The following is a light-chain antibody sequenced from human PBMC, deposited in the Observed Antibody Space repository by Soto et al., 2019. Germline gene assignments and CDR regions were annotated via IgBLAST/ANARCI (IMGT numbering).Light chain of an antibody. J-gene: IGLJ1*01. Sequence: QSALTQPASVSGPPGQSITISCTGTSSDVGNYDLVSWYQQLPGKAPRLMIYEDTKRPSGVSNRFSGSKSGNTASLTISGLQTEDEADYFCCSYAGSTTYVFGTGTKLTVL. CDR2: EDT. V-gene: IGLV2-23*01. CDR3: CSYAGSTTYV. CDR1: SSDVGNYDL.